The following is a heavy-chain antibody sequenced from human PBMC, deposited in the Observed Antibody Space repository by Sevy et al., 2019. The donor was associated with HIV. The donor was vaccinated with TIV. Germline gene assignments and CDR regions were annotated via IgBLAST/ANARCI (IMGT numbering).Heavy chain of an antibody. D-gene: IGHD2-21*01. CDR2: IWNDGSNK. J-gene: IGHJ4*02. Sequence: GGSLRLSCAASGFTFSNYGMHWVRQAPGKGLEWVAVIWNDGSNKYYADSVKGRFTIIRDNSKNTSYMQMNILRVEDTGVYFCVRGSDLNARSAKRDFHYWGQGTLITVSS. V-gene: IGHV3-33*01. CDR3: VRGSDLNARSAKRDFHY. CDR1: GFTFSNYG.